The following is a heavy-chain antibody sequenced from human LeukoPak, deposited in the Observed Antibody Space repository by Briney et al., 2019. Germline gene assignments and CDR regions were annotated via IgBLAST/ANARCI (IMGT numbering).Heavy chain of an antibody. V-gene: IGHV3-48*03. CDR1: GFSFRNYE. CDR3: AKETNYDDSSDYYDY. Sequence: PGGSLRLSCAASGFSFRNYEMNWVRRAPGKGLDWVSYISITSNTIHYADSVKGRFTISRDNSKNTLYLQMDSLRAEDTAVYYCAKETNYDDSSDYYDYWGQGTLVTVSS. J-gene: IGHJ4*02. CDR2: ISITSNTI. D-gene: IGHD3-22*01.